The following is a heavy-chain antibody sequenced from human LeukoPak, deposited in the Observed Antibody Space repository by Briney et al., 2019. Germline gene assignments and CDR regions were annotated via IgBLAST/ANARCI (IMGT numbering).Heavy chain of an antibody. CDR1: GGSTSSYY. CDR3: ARAVAAGLYYFDY. D-gene: IGHD6-19*01. J-gene: IGHJ4*02. CDR2: ISYSGST. Sequence: SETLSLTCTVSGGSTSSYYWSWIRQPPGKGLEWIGYISYSGSTNYNPSLKSRVTISGDTSKKQFSLKLSSVTAADTAVYYCARAVAAGLYYFDYWGQGTLVTVSS. V-gene: IGHV4-59*01.